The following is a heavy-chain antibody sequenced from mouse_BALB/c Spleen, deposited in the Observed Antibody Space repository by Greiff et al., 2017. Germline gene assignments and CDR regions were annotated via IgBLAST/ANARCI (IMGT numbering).Heavy chain of an antibody. CDR2: ISTYYGDA. CDR1: GYTFTDYA. J-gene: IGHJ4*01. CDR3: ASGKGDAMDY. Sequence: QVQLKESGAELVRPGVSVKISRKGSGYTFTDYAMHWVKQSHAKSLEWIGVISTYYGDASYNQKFKGKATMTVDKSSSTAYMELTRLTSEDSAIYYCASGKGDAMDYWGQGTSVTVSS. V-gene: IGHV1S137*01. D-gene: IGHD1-1*01.